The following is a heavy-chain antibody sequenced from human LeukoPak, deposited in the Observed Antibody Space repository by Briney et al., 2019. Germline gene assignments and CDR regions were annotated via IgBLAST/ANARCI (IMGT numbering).Heavy chain of an antibody. CDR3: GKSESFYGSGSHDY. D-gene: IGHD3-10*01. CDR1: GFTFSSYG. V-gene: IGHV3-30*18. Sequence: PGGSLRLSCAASGFTFSSYGMHWVRQAPGKELEWVAVISYDGSNKYYADSVKGRFTISRDNSKNTLYLQMNSLRAEDTAVYYCGKSESFYGSGSHDYWGQGTLVTVSS. CDR2: ISYDGSNK. J-gene: IGHJ4*02.